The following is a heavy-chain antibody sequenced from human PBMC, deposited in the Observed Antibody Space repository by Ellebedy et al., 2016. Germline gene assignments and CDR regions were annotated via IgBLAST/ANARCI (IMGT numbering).Heavy chain of an antibody. CDR3: VRDDVQGVASTRGYFDY. Sequence: GGSLRLSCAASGLTFGRYAFHWVRQAPGKGLECVALISFDGSHKFYVDSVRGRFTISRDNSKNTLYLQMNSLRVEDTAVYYCVRDDVQGVASTRGYFDYWGHGTLVTVSS. CDR2: ISFDGSHK. CDR1: GLTFGRYA. V-gene: IGHV3-30-3*01. J-gene: IGHJ4*03. D-gene: IGHD6-19*01.